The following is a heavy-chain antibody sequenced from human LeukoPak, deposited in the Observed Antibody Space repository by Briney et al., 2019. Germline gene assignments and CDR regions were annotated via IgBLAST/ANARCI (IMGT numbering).Heavy chain of an antibody. Sequence: PGGSLRLSCAASGFTVSSNYMSWVRQAPGKGLEWVSVIYSGGSTYYADSVKGRFTISRDNSKNTLYLQMNSLRAEDTAVYYCARDRRYCSSTSCYGYYGMDVWGQGTTVTVSS. V-gene: IGHV3-53*01. D-gene: IGHD2-2*01. CDR3: ARDRRYCSSTSCYGYYGMDV. J-gene: IGHJ6*02. CDR1: GFTVSSNY. CDR2: IYSGGST.